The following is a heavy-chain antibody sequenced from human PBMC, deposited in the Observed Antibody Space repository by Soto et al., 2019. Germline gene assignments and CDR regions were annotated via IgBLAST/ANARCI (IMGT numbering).Heavy chain of an antibody. Sequence: QVQLQESGPGLVKPSQTLSLTCTVSGGSISSGDYYWSWIRQPPGKGLEWIGYIYYSGSTYYNPSLKSRVTISVDTSKNQFSLKLSSVTAADTAVYYCARAGGDIVVVPGGSPPPDYWGQGTLVTVSS. D-gene: IGHD2-2*01. J-gene: IGHJ4*02. CDR2: IYYSGST. V-gene: IGHV4-30-4*01. CDR3: ARAGGDIVVVPGGSPPPDY. CDR1: GGSISSGDYY.